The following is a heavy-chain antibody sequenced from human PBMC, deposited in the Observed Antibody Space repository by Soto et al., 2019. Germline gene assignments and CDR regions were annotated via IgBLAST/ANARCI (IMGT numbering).Heavy chain of an antibody. CDR3: ASSYYYDSSGYALYYFDY. CDR1: GGSISSSSYY. V-gene: IGHV4-39*01. J-gene: IGHJ4*02. Sequence: QLQLQESGPGLVKPSETLSLTCTVSGGSISSSSYYWGWIGQPPGKGLEWFGSIYYSGSTYYNPSLKSRVTISVDTSKNQFSRKLSSVTAADTAVYYCASSYYYDSSGYALYYFDYWGQGTLVTVSS. CDR2: IYYSGST. D-gene: IGHD3-22*01.